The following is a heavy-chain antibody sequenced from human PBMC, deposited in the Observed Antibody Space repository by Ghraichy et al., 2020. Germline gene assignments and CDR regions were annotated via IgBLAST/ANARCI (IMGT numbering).Heavy chain of an antibody. CDR2: ITPFNGNT. J-gene: IGHJ3*02. CDR3: ARGAPIVGATNDAFDI. D-gene: IGHD1-26*01. CDR1: GYTFTYRF. Sequence: SVKVSCKASGYTFTYRFLHWVRQAPGQALEWMGWITPFNGNTNYAQKFQDRVTISRDMSINTAYMDLSSLRSEDTAMYYCARGAPIVGATNDAFDIWGQGTMVTVSS. V-gene: IGHV1-45*02.